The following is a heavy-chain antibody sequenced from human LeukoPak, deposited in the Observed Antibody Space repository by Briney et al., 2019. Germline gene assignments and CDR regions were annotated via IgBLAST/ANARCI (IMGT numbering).Heavy chain of an antibody. CDR2: ISGSGGTT. CDR1: GFTFSSHW. Sequence: GGSLRLSCAASGFTFSSHWMTWVRQAPGKGLEWVSGISGSGGTTYYADSVKGRFTISRDNSKNSLSLQVSSLRAEDTAVYYCAKTNGYYSDWGQGTLVTVSS. V-gene: IGHV3-23*01. D-gene: IGHD3-22*01. CDR3: AKTNGYYSD. J-gene: IGHJ4*02.